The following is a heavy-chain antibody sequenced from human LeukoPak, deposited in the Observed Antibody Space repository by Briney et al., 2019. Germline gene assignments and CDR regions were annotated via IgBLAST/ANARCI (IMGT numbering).Heavy chain of an antibody. V-gene: IGHV1-18*01. D-gene: IGHD3-3*01. CDR1: GGTFSSYA. J-gene: IGHJ4*02. CDR2: ISAYNGNT. CDR3: ARDSLRFLEWSHFDY. Sequence: ASVKVSCKASGGTFSSYAISWVRQAPGQGLEWMGWISAYNGNTNYAQKLQGRVTMTTDTSTSTAYMELRSLRSDDTAVYYCARDSLRFLEWSHFDYWGQGTLVTVSS.